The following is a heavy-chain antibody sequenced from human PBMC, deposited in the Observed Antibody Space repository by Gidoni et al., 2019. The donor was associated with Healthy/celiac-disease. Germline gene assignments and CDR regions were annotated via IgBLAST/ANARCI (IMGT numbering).Heavy chain of an antibody. V-gene: IGHV1-69-2*01. D-gene: IGHD5-12*01. CDR3: ATDYSGYDFQTARDYGMDV. Sequence: EVQRVQSGAEVMKRRATVTISCKVSGYTFTYYHIHWVKQARGNGLDWMGLVDAEDSERIYGEKFQGRVTITADTTTGTDYMKLSSLRTENTGVDYCATDYSGYDFQTARDYGMDVWGQGTTVTVSS. CDR1: GYTFTYYH. CDR2: VDAEDSER. J-gene: IGHJ6*02.